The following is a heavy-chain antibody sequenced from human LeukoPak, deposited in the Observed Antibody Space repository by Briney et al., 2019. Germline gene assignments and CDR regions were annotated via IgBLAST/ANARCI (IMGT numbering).Heavy chain of an antibody. CDR2: IRYDGSNK. CDR3: AKHPYCSSTSCYFDY. D-gene: IGHD2-2*01. V-gene: IGHV3-30*02. J-gene: IGHJ4*02. Sequence: PGGSLRLSCAASGFTFSSYGMHWVRQAPGKGLEWVAFIRYDGSNKYYADSVKGRFTISGDNSKNTLYLQMNSLRAEDTAVYYCAKHPYCSSTSCYFDYWGQGTLVTVSS. CDR1: GFTFSSYG.